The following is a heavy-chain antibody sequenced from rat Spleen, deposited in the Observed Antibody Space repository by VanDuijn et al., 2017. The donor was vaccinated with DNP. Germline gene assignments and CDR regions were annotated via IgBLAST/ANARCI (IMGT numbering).Heavy chain of an antibody. CDR2: ISYDGSRT. CDR3: ARQRGDAMDA. CDR1: GFTFSDYA. Sequence: EVQLVESGGGLVQPGRSLKLSCAASGFTFSDYAMAWVRQAPKKGLEWVATISYDGSRTYYRDSVKGRFTISRDNAKSTLYLQMDSLRSEDTATYYCARQRGDAMDAWGQGTSVTVSS. J-gene: IGHJ4*01. V-gene: IGHV5-17*01.